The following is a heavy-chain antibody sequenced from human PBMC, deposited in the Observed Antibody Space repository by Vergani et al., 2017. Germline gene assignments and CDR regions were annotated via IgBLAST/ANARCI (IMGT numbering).Heavy chain of an antibody. CDR3: GKDLATWTGVGWFEP. CDR1: GFTSAGYA. CDR2: ISWNSNSI. D-gene: IGHD5-12*01. Sequence: EVQLEESGGGLVLPGRSLRLSCVASGFTSAGYAMHWVRQAPGKGLEWVSGISWNSNSIGYADSVKGRFTISRDNAKNSLYLQMNSLRAEDTALYYCGKDLATWTGVGWFEPWGQGTLVTVS. V-gene: IGHV3-9*02. J-gene: IGHJ5*02.